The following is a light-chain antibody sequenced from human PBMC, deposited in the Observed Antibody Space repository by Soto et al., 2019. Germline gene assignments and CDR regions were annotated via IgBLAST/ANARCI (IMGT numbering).Light chain of an antibody. J-gene: IGLJ3*02. V-gene: IGLV2-14*01. CDR3: SSYTSSSPGV. Sequence: QSVLTQPASVSGSPGQSITISCTGTSSDVGGYNYVSWYQQHPGKAPKLMISEVSNRPSGVSNRFSGSKSGNTASLTISGLQAEDEADYYCSSYTSSSPGVFGGGTKVTVL. CDR2: EVS. CDR1: SSDVGGYNY.